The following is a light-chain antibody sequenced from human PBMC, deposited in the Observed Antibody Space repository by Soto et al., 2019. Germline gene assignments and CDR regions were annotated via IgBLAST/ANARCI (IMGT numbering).Light chain of an antibody. CDR3: CSYAGSSTGV. CDR1: SSDVGSYNL. V-gene: IGLV2-23*02. CDR2: EVS. J-gene: IGLJ3*02. Sequence: QSALTQPASVSGSPGQSITISCTGTSSDVGSYNLVSWYQQHPGKAPKLMIYEVSKRPSGVSNRFSGSKSGNTASLTISGLQAEDEADYYCCSYAGSSTGVFGGGNKLTVL.